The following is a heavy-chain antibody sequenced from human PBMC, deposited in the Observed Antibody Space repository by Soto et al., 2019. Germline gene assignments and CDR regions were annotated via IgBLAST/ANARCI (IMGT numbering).Heavy chain of an antibody. V-gene: IGHV1-69*06. D-gene: IGHD4-17*01. CDR2: IIPIFGTA. J-gene: IGHJ2*01. CDR1: GGTFSSYA. Sequence: ASVKVSCKASGGTFSSYAISWVRQAPGQGLEWMGGIIPIFGTANYAQKFQGRVTITADKSTSTAYMELSSLRSEDTAVYYCARGTTSDWYFDLWGRGTLVTVSS. CDR3: ARGTTSDWYFDL.